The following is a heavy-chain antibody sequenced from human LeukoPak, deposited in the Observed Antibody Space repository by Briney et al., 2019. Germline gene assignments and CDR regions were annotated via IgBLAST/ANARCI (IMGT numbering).Heavy chain of an antibody. J-gene: IGHJ3*02. CDR3: ARIPTNAVPSAHNGFDI. V-gene: IGHV4-39*01. D-gene: IGHD6-19*01. CDR1: GGSIGCTNYY. Sequence: SETLSLTCTVSGGSIGCTNYYWGWIRQPPGKGLEWIDNIYYSGSTYYNPSLKSRVTISVDTSKNQFSLRLNSVTAADTSIYYCARIPTNAVPSAHNGFDIWGQGTMLTVSS. CDR2: IYYSGST.